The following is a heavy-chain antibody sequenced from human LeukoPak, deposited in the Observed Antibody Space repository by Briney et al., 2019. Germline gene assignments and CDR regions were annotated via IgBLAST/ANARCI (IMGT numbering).Heavy chain of an antibody. CDR2: ISVDGEET. V-gene: IGHV3-23*01. CDR1: GFSVSTSG. D-gene: IGHD6-19*01. CDR3: ARGYLIGWYPS. J-gene: IGHJ5*02. Sequence: GGSLRLSCAVSGFSVSTSGMSWVRQAPGKGLEWISAISVDGEETFYADSVKGRFFISRDNSKNTLFLQMNSLRAEDTAVYYCARGYLIGWYPSWGQGSLVSVS.